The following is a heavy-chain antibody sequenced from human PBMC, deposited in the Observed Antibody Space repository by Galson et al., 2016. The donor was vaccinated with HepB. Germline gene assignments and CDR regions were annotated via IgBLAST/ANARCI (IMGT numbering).Heavy chain of an antibody. CDR3: ANLGYCSGGDCYSVD. D-gene: IGHD2-15*01. CDR2: IYHTGTT. V-gene: IGHV4-34*10. J-gene: IGHJ4*02. Sequence: LRLSCAASGFTFTDYSMNWVRQAPGKGLEWIGEIYHTGTTNYNPSLKSRITMSLDKSKNQFSLKLNSVTAADTAVYYCANLGYCSGGDCYSVDWGQGTMVTVSS. CDR1: GFTFTDYS.